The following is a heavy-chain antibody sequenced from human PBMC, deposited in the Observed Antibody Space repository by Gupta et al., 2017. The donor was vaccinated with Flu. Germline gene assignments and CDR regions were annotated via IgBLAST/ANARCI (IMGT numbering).Heavy chain of an antibody. CDR3: AKGWWVTMIVAFDY. V-gene: IGHV3-23*01. CDR1: GFTFSSYA. Sequence: EVQRLASGGGLVQPGGSLRLSCAASGFTFSSYAMSWVRQAPGKGLEWVSAISGSGGSTYYADSVKCRFTISRDNSKNTLYLQMNSLRAEDTAVYYCAKGWWVTMIVAFDYWGQGTMVTVSS. CDR2: ISGSGGST. D-gene: IGHD3-22*01. J-gene: IGHJ4*02.